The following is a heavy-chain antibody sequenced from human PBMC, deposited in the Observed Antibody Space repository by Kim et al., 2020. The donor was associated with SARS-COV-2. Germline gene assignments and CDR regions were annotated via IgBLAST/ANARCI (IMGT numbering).Heavy chain of an antibody. CDR2: NGNT. CDR3: ARDQDPDY. V-gene: IGHV1-18*01. J-gene: IGHJ4*02. Sequence: NGNTNYAQKLQGRVTMTTDTSTSTAYMELRSLRSDDTAVYYCARDQDPDYWGQGTLVTVSS.